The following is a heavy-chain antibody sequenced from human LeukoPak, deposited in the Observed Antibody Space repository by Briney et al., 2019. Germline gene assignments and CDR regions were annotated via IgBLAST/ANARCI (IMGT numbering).Heavy chain of an antibody. V-gene: IGHV1-2*02. D-gene: IGHD1-26*01. CDR1: GYTFTDYY. CDR2: INPNSGGT. Sequence: ASVNVSCKTSGYTFTDYYIHWVRQAPGQGLEWMGWINPNSGGTNYAQKFQGRVTMTRDTSISTAYMELSRLTSDDTAVYYCARGRGIEGITILEDYWGQGTLVTVSS. J-gene: IGHJ4*02. CDR3: ARGRGIEGITILEDY.